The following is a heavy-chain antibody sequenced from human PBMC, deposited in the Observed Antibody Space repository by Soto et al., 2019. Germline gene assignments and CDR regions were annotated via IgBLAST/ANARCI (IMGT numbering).Heavy chain of an antibody. V-gene: IGHV3-7*01. CDR2: IKQDGSEK. D-gene: IGHD3-3*01. J-gene: IGHJ3*02. CDR3: ARSRITIFGVASDAFDI. CDR1: GFTFSSYW. Sequence: GGSLRLSFAASGFTFSSYWMSWVRQAPGKGLDWVANIKQDGSEKYYVDSVKGRFTISRDNAKNSLYLQMNSLRAEDTAVYYCARSRITIFGVASDAFDIWGQGTMVTVSS.